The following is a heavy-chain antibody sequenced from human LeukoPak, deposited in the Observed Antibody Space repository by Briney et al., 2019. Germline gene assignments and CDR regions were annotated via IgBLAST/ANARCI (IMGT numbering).Heavy chain of an antibody. D-gene: IGHD6-19*01. CDR2: IWYDGSNK. CDR3: ARPAVAGIYYFDY. CDR1: GFTFSSYG. V-gene: IGHV3-33*01. J-gene: IGHJ4*02. Sequence: GRSLRLSCAASGFTFSSYGMHWVRQAPGKGLEWVAVIWYDGSNKYYADSMKGRFTISRDNSKNTLYLQMNSLRAEDTAVYYCARPAVAGIYYFDYWGQGTLVTVSS.